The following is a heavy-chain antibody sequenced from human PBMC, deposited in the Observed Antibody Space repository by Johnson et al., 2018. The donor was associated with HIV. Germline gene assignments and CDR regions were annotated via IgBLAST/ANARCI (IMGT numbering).Heavy chain of an antibody. Sequence: EVQLVESGGGVVQPGGSLRLSCAASGLTLNMYWMSWVRQAPGKGLEWVANIKEDGSEKHYVDSVKGLFTISRDNAKNSLYLQMNSLRAEDTALYYCARALRVLLGAFDIWGQGTMVTVSS. D-gene: IGHD2-8*02. CDR3: ARALRVLLGAFDI. V-gene: IGHV3-7*04. CDR2: IKEDGSEK. J-gene: IGHJ3*02. CDR1: GLTLNMYW.